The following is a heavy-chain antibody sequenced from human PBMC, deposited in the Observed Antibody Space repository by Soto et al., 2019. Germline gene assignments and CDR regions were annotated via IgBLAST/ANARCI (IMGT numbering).Heavy chain of an antibody. D-gene: IGHD3-10*01. CDR1: GFTFSSYW. Sequence: GGSLRLSCAASGFTFSSYWMSWVRQAPGKGLKWVANIKQDGSEKYYVDSVKGRFTISRDNAKNSLYLQMNSLRAEDMAVYYCARDPHYYYGSGSYSHYFDYWGQGTLVTVSS. CDR2: IKQDGSEK. CDR3: ARDPHYYYGSGSYSHYFDY. J-gene: IGHJ4*02. V-gene: IGHV3-7*01.